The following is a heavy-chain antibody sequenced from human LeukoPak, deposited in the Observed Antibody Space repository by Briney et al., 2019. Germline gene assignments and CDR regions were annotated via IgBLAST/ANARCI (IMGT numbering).Heavy chain of an antibody. Sequence: ASVKVSCKAFGYTFTSNYMHWVRQAPGQGPEWMGVISPSGGSTTYAQKFQGRVTLTRDMSTSTDYLELSSLRSEDTAGHYCARANSVRDEAGWFNTWGQGNLVT. CDR3: ARANSVRDEAGWFNT. J-gene: IGHJ5*02. CDR1: GYTFTSNY. CDR2: ISPSGGST. D-gene: IGHD5-24*01. V-gene: IGHV1-46*01.